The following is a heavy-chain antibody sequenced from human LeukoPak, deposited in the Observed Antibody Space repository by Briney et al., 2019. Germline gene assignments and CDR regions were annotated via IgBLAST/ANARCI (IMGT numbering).Heavy chain of an antibody. CDR1: GFTVSSNY. J-gene: IGHJ4*02. CDR3: ARVWRGELAYCGGDCYHFDY. D-gene: IGHD2-21*02. Sequence: PGGSLRLSCAASGFTVSSNYMSWVRQAPGKGLEWVSVIYSGGSTYYADSVKGRFTISRDNSKNTLYLQMNSLRAEDTAVYYCARVWRGELAYCGGDCYHFDYWGQGTLVTVSS. CDR2: IYSGGST. V-gene: IGHV3-53*01.